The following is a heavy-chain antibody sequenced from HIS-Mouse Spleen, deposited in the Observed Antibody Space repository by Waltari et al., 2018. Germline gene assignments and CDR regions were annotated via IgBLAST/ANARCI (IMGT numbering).Heavy chain of an antibody. CDR1: GYSFTSYW. J-gene: IGHJ5*02. V-gene: IGHV5-51*03. CDR2: IYPGDSDT. Sequence: EVQLVQSGAEVKKPGESLKISCKGSGYSFTSYWCGWVRQMPGKGLEWMGIIYPGDSDTRYSPSFQGQVTISADKSISTAYLQWSSLKASDTAMYYCARRDYDFWSGYYRYWFDPWGQGTLVTVSS. D-gene: IGHD3-3*01. CDR3: ARRDYDFWSGYYRYWFDP.